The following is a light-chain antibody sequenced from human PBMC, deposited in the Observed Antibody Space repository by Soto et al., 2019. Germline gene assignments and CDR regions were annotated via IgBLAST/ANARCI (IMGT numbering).Light chain of an antibody. J-gene: IGLJ1*01. CDR1: SSDVGGYNY. CDR2: DVS. Sequence: QSALTQPASVSGSPGQSITISCTGTSSDVGGYNYVSWYQQHPGKAPKLMIYDVSNRPSGVSNRFSGSKSGNTASLTISGLQAEDEADYYCSSYTSSSTLEGYVFGTGTKGTV. V-gene: IGLV2-14*01. CDR3: SSYTSSSTLEGYV.